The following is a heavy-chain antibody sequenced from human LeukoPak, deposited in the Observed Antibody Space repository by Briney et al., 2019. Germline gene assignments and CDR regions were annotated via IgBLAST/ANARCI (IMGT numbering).Heavy chain of an antibody. CDR1: GFTFSNYA. CDR2: INFSGGDST. V-gene: IGHV3-23*01. J-gene: IGHJ4*02. Sequence: QPGGSLRLSCAASGFTFSNYAMSWVRQAPGKGLEWVSSINFSGGDSTYYADSVKGRFTISRDNSKNTLYLQMNSLRAEDTAMYYCAKTAEYYGSGNIDYWGQGTLVTVSS. D-gene: IGHD3-10*01. CDR3: AKTAEYYGSGNIDY.